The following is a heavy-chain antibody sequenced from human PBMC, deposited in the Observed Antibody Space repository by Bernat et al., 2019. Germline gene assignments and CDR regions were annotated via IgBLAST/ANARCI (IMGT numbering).Heavy chain of an antibody. CDR1: GDSIKKGGYH. V-gene: IGHV4-31*03. Sequence: QVQLQESGPGLVKPSETLSLTCTVSGDSIKKGGYHWSWIRQHPGKGLEWIGYIYYTGSTRYNSSPGSRVIMSVDTSQNQFSLKLNYVTAADTAVYYCARILWSGYVYFEHWGQGILVTVSS. CDR2: IYYTGST. J-gene: IGHJ4*02. D-gene: IGHD3-3*01. CDR3: ARILWSGYVYFEH.